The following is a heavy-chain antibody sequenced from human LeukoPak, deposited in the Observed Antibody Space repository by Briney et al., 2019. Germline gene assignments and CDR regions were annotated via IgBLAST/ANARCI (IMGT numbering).Heavy chain of an antibody. J-gene: IGHJ6*02. Sequence: PGGSLRLSCAASGFTFSSYAMHWVRQAPGKGLEWVAVISFDGTNKYYADSVKGRLTISSDNSENTLHLQMNSLRAEDTAVYFCAREVAVSGTENGAFNVWGPGTTVIVSS. CDR3: AREVAVSGTENGAFNV. D-gene: IGHD6-19*01. V-gene: IGHV3-30-3*01. CDR1: GFTFSSYA. CDR2: ISFDGTNK.